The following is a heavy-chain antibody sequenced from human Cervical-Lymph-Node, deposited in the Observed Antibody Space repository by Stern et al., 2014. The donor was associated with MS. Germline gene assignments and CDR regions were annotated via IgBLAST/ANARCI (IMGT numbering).Heavy chain of an antibody. J-gene: IGHJ5*02. Sequence: EVQLEESGGGLVKPGGSLRLSCAASGFIFSKAWMTWVRQAPGKGLEWVGRIKPKTDGGTTNYSTTVQGRFIISRDDSKNILFLHMNSLKTDDTAVYYCTTDEVANFAHWGPGILVTVSS. CDR3: TTDEVANFAH. CDR2: IKPKTDGGTT. CDR1: GFIFSKAW. V-gene: IGHV3-15*01.